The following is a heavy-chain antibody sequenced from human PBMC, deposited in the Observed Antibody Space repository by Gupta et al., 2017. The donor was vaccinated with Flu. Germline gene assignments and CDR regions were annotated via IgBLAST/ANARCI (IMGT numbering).Heavy chain of an antibody. CDR1: GFTFSSYW. Sequence: EVQLVESGGGLVQPGGSLRLSCAASGFTFSSYWMHWVRQAPGKGLVWVSRINSDGSSTSYADSVKGRFTISRDNAKNTLYLQMNSLRAEDTAVYYCATIAVAGNQGFDYWGQGTLVTVSS. J-gene: IGHJ4*02. CDR2: INSDGSST. D-gene: IGHD6-19*01. V-gene: IGHV3-74*01. CDR3: ATIAVAGNQGFDY.